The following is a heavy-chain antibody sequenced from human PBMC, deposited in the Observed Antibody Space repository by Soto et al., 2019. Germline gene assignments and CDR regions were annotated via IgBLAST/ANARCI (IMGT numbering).Heavy chain of an antibody. CDR2: ISGSGGST. CDR3: AKRGSGSYYDY. V-gene: IGHV3-23*01. D-gene: IGHD3-10*01. CDR1: GFTFSSYA. Sequence: EAQLLESGGGLVQPGGSLRLCCAASGFTFSSYAMRWVRQAPGKGLEWVSAISGSGGSTYYADSVKGRFTISRDNSKNTLYLQMNSLRAEDTAVYYCAKRGSGSYYDYWGQGTLVTVSS. J-gene: IGHJ4*02.